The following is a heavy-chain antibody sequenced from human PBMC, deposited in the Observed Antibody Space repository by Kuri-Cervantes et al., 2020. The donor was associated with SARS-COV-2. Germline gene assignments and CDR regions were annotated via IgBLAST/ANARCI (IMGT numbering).Heavy chain of an antibody. CDR3: ARVSSSSSPAFDI. CDR1: GFTFSSYG. D-gene: IGHD6-6*01. Sequence: GESLKISCAASGFTFSSYGMHWARQAPGKGLEWVAFIRYDGSNKYYADSVKGRFTISRDNSKNTLYLQMNSLRAEDTAVYYCARVSSSSSPAFDIWDQGTMVTVSS. CDR2: IRYDGSNK. J-gene: IGHJ3*02. V-gene: IGHV3-30*02.